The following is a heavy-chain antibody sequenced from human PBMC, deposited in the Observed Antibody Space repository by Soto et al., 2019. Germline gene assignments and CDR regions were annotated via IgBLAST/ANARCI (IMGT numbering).Heavy chain of an antibody. CDR3: ARDDIVLMVYAMAPGAY. V-gene: IGHV1-18*01. CDR1: GYTFTSYG. Sequence: ASVKVSCKASGYTFTSYGISWVRQAPGQGLEWMGWISAYNGNTNYAQKLQGRVTMTTDTSTSTAYMELRSLRSDDTAVYYCARDDIVLMVYAMAPGAYWGQGTLVTVSS. D-gene: IGHD2-8*01. J-gene: IGHJ4*02. CDR2: ISAYNGNT.